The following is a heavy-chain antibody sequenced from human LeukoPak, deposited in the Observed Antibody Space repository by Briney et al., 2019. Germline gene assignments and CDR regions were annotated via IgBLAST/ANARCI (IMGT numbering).Heavy chain of an antibody. D-gene: IGHD6-6*01. CDR2: ISSSGSTI. J-gene: IGHJ6*02. CDR3: ARVQQLVYYYYGMDV. V-gene: IGHV3-11*04. Sequence: GGSLRLSCVASGFTFSYAWMRWVRQAPGKGLEWVSYISSSGSTIYYADSVKGRFTISRDNAKNSLYLQMNSLRAEDTAVYYCARVQQLVYYYYGMDVWGQGTTVTVSS. CDR1: GFTFSYAW.